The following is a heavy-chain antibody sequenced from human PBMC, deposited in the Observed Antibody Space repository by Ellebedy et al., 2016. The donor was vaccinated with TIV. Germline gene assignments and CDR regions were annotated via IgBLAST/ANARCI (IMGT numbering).Heavy chain of an antibody. CDR3: ATRRYSNSDI. Sequence: GESLKISXAASGLIVRSNYMSWVRQAPGKGLEWVSLIYNDGKAYYADSVKGRFTISRDNSKNTLFLQMNSPRAEDSAVYYCATRRYSNSDIWGQGTMVTVSS. D-gene: IGHD4-11*01. CDR2: IYNDGKA. J-gene: IGHJ3*02. CDR1: GLIVRSNY. V-gene: IGHV3-53*01.